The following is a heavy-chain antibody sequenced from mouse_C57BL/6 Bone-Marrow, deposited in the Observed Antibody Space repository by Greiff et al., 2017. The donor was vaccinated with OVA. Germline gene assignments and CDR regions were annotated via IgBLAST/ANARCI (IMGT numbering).Heavy chain of an antibody. CDR1: GYTFTNYW. V-gene: IGHV1-63*01. CDR2: IYPGGGYT. Sequence: VQGVESGAELVRPGTSVKMSCKASGYTFTNYWIGWAKQRPGHGLEWIGDIYPGGGYTNYNEKFKGKATLTADKSSSTAYMQFSSLTSEDSAIYYCARSDFYWYFDVWGTGTTVTVSS. J-gene: IGHJ1*03. CDR3: ARSDFYWYFDV.